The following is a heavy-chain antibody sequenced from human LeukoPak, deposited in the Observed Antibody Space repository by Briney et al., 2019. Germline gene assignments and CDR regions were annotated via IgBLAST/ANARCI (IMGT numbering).Heavy chain of an antibody. CDR2: IYSGGST. J-gene: IGHJ3*02. CDR3: ARPGPDACDI. Sequence: PGGSLRLSCAASGLTVSSNYMSWVRQAPGKGLEWVSVIYSGGSTYYADSVKGRFTFSRDNSKNTLYLQMNSLRAEDTAVYYCARPGPDACDIWGQGTMGTVSS. V-gene: IGHV3-66*04. CDR1: GLTVSSNY.